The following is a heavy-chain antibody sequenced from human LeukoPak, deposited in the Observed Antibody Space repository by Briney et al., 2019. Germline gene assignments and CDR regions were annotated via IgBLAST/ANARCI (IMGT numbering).Heavy chain of an antibody. CDR3: ARTAVGHYYYYMDV. CDR2: MNPNSGNT. V-gene: IGHV1-8*03. CDR1: GYTFTSYD. J-gene: IGHJ6*03. D-gene: IGHD4-17*01. Sequence: GASVKVSCKASGYTFTSYDINWVRQATGQGLEWMGWMNPNSGNTGYAQKFQGRVTINRNTSISTAYMELSSLRSEDTAVYYCARTAVGHYYYYMDVWGKGTTVTVSS.